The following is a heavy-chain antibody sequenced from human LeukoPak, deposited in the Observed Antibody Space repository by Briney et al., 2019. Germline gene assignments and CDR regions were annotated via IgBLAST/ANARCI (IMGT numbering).Heavy chain of an antibody. D-gene: IGHD1-1*01. CDR2: IIPMIGKP. V-gene: IGHV1-69*05. Sequence: SVKVSCKVLGGTFRTHAISWVRQAPGQGFEWVGGIIPMIGKPHYAQQLQGRITITTDESTSTVHMELSSLRSEDTAVYFCARDGCGTTFCNTNWFDPWGQGTLVTVSS. CDR1: GGTFRTHA. CDR3: ARDGCGTTFCNTNWFDP. J-gene: IGHJ5*02.